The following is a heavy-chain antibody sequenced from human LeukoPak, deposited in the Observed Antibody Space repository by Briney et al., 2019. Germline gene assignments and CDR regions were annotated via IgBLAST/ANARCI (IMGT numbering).Heavy chain of an antibody. Sequence: PGESLKISCKGSGYSFTSYWIGWVRQMPGKGLEWMGIIYPGDSDTRYGPSFQGQVTISADKSISTAYLQWSSLKASDTAMYYCARQGYSGSYYDPGDAFDIWGQGTMVTVSS. J-gene: IGHJ3*02. CDR2: IYPGDSDT. V-gene: IGHV5-51*01. D-gene: IGHD1-26*01. CDR3: ARQGYSGSYYDPGDAFDI. CDR1: GYSFTSYW.